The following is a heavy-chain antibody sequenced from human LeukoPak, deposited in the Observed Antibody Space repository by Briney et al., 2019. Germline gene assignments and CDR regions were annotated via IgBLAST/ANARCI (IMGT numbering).Heavy chain of an antibody. Sequence: PSGTPSLTCAVSGSSISSSNWWSWVRQPPGKGLEWIGEIYHSGSTNYTPSLKSRVTISVDTSKNQFSLKLSSVSAADTAVYYCARGLGGSSGWYVGRGFDPWGEGTLVTVSS. CDR1: GSSISSSNW. CDR2: IYHSGST. V-gene: IGHV4-4*02. J-gene: IGHJ5*02. CDR3: ARGLGGSSGWYVGRGFDP. D-gene: IGHD6-19*01.